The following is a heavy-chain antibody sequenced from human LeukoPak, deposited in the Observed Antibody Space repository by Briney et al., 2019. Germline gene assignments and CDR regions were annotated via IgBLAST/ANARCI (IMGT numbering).Heavy chain of an antibody. D-gene: IGHD3-10*01. V-gene: IGHV3-7*03. J-gene: IGHJ4*02. CDR2: IKLDGSEK. CDR1: GSTFSSYW. CDR3: AREWLMVRGVRDC. Sequence: GGSLRLSCAASGSTFSSYWMSWVRQAPGKGLEWVANIKLDGSEKYYVDSVKGRFTISRDNAKNSLYLQMSSLRAEDTAVYYCAREWLMVRGVRDCWGQGTLVTVSS.